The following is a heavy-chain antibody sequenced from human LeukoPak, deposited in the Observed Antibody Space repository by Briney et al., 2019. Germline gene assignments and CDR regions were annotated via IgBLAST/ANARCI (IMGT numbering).Heavy chain of an antibody. CDR1: GFTFDDYG. CDR3: ARAGSTSWYWLDV. D-gene: IGHD6-13*01. V-gene: IGHV3-20*04. CDR2: INWNGGST. Sequence: GGSLRLSCAASGFTFDDYGMSWVRQAPGKGLEWVSGINWNGGSTVYADSVKGRFTIYRDNAKNSLYMQMNSLRAEDTALYYCARAGSTSWYWLDVWGKGTSVTVSS. J-gene: IGHJ6*04.